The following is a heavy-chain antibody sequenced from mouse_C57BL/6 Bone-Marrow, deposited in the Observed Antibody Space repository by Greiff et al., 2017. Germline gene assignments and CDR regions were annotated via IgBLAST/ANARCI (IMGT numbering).Heavy chain of an antibody. V-gene: IGHV1-18*01. Sequence: VQLQQSGPELVKPGASVKIPCKASGYTFTDYNMDWVKQSHGQSLEWIGDINPNHGGTIYNQKFKGKATLTVDKSSITAYMELRSLTSEGTAVYYCAGCYFDYWGQGTTLTVSS. CDR1: GYTFTDYN. CDR3: AGCYFDY. J-gene: IGHJ2*01. CDR2: INPNHGGT.